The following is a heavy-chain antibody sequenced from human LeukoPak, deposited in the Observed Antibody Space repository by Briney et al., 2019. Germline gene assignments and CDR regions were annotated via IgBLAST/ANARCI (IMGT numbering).Heavy chain of an antibody. CDR2: ISGNGGST. D-gene: IGHD2/OR15-2a*01. Sequence: GGSLRLSCAASGFTFSSYAMSWVRQAPGKGLEWVSAISGNGGSTYYADSVKGRFTISRDNSKNTLYLQMNSLRAEDTAVYYCAKTLGVYGIGDAFDIWGQGTMVTVSS. CDR3: AKTLGVYGIGDAFDI. CDR1: GFTFSSYA. V-gene: IGHV3-23*01. J-gene: IGHJ3*02.